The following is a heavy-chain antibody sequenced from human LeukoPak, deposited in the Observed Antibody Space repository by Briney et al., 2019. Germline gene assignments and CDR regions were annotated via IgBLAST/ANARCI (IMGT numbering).Heavy chain of an antibody. D-gene: IGHD3-10*01. CDR2: ISSSSSTI. CDR1: GFTFSSYS. Sequence: GGSLRLSCAASGFTFSSYSMNWVRQAPGKGLEWVSCISSSSSTIYYADSVKGRFTISRDNAKNSLYLQMNSLRDEDTAVYYCARAFYYYGSGSNLVANWGQGTLVTVSS. CDR3: ARAFYYYGSGSNLVAN. J-gene: IGHJ4*02. V-gene: IGHV3-48*02.